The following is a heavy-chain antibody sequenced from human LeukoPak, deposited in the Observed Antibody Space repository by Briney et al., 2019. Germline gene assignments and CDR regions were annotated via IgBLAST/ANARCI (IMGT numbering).Heavy chain of an antibody. J-gene: IGHJ5*02. CDR2: IYYSGST. Sequence: SETLSLTCTVSGGSISSYYWSWIRQPPGKGPEWIGYIYYSGSTNYNPSLKSRVTISVDTSKNQFSLKLSSVTAADTAVYYCARGDYDILTGHNWFDPWGQGTLVTASS. D-gene: IGHD3-9*01. CDR3: ARGDYDILTGHNWFDP. V-gene: IGHV4-59*01. CDR1: GGSISSYY.